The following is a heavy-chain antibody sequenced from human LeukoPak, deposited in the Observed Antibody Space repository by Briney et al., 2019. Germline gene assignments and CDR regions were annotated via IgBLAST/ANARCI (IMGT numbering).Heavy chain of an antibody. V-gene: IGHV1-2*06. CDR3: ASSTYGGNSDY. J-gene: IGHJ4*02. CDR1: GYTFTGYY. Sequence: ASVKVSCKASGYTFTGYYMHWVRQAPGQGLEWMGRINPNGGGTNYAQKFQGRVTMTRDTSISTAYMELSRLRSDDTAVYYCASSTYGGNSDYWGQGTLVTVSS. D-gene: IGHD4-23*01. CDR2: INPNGGGT.